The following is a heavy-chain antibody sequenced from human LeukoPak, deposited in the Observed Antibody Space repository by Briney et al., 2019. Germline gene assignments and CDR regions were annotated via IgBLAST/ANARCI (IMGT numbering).Heavy chain of an antibody. CDR3: ASGGDSSSWYQGGYYFDY. D-gene: IGHD6-13*01. CDR2: IIPILGIA. CDR1: GGTFSSYT. J-gene: IGHJ4*02. Sequence: ASVKVSCKASGGTFSSYTISWVRQATGQGLEWMGRIIPILGIANYAQKFQGRVTITADKSTSTAYMELSSLRSEDTAVYYCASGGDSSSWYQGGYYFDYWGQGTLVTVSS. V-gene: IGHV1-69*02.